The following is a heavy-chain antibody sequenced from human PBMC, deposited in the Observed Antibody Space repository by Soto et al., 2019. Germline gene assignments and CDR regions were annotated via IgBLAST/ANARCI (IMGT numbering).Heavy chain of an antibody. CDR2: ISGSGGST. CDR3: AKAMGKILPAAP. CDR1: GFTFSSYA. Sequence: EVQLLESGGGLVQPGGSLRLSCAASGFTFSSYAMSWVRQAPGKGLEWVSDISGSGGSTYYADSVKGRFTISRDNSKDTLYLQMNSLRAEDTAVYYCAKAMGKILPAAPWGQGTLVTVSS. V-gene: IGHV3-23*01. J-gene: IGHJ5*02. D-gene: IGHD2-2*01.